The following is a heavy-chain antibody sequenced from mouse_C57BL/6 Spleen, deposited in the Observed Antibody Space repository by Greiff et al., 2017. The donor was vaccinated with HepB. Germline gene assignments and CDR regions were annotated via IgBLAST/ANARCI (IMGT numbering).Heavy chain of an antibody. CDR2: IRNKANGYTT. D-gene: IGHD2-3*01. CDR3: ARYNYDGYYRYFDV. V-gene: IGHV7-3*01. CDR1: GFTFTDYY. Sequence: EVKLVESGGGLVQPGGSLSLSCAASGFTFTDYYMSWVRQPPGKALEWLGFIRNKANGYTTEYSASVKGRFTISRDNSQSILYLQMNALRAEDSATYYCARYNYDGYYRYFDVWGTGTTVTVSS. J-gene: IGHJ1*03.